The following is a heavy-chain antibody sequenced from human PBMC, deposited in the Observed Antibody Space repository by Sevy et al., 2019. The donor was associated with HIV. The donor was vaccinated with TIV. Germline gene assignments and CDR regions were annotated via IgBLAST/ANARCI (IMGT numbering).Heavy chain of an antibody. CDR2: IRSKAYGGTT. Sequence: GGSLRLSCTASGFTLGYYAMSWFRQAPGKGREWVGFIRSKAYGGTTEYAAAVKGRFSITRDDSKSIAYLQMNSLKTEYKAVYYCTRAGIGSGYCSSTSCSQDYWGQGTLVTVSS. J-gene: IGHJ4*02. CDR3: TRAGIGSGYCSSTSCSQDY. D-gene: IGHD2-2*03. CDR1: GFTLGYYA. V-gene: IGHV3-49*03.